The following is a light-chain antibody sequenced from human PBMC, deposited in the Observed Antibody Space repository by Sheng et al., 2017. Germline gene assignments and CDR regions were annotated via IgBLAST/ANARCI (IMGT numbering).Light chain of an antibody. V-gene: IGLV1-40*01. Sequence: QSVLTQPPSVSGAPGQRVTISCTGSSGYNVHWYQQLPGTAPKLLIYDNINRPSGVPDRFSGSKSGTSASLAITGLQAEDEADYYCQSYDSSLSGVVFGGGTKLTVL. J-gene: IGLJ2*01. CDR1: SGYN. CDR2: DNI. CDR3: QSYDSSLSGVV.